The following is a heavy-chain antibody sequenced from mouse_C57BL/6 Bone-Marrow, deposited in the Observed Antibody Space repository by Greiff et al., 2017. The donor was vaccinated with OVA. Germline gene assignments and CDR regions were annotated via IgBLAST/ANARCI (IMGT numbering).Heavy chain of an antibody. CDR2: IHPSDSDT. D-gene: IGHD3-2*02. Sequence: VQLQQPGAELVKPGASVKVSCKASGYTFTSYWMHWVKQRPGQGLEWIGRIHPSDSDTNYNQKFKGKATLTADKSSSTAYMELRSLTSEDSAVYFCARRGRLRHGAMDYWGQGTSVTVSS. CDR3: ARRGRLRHGAMDY. J-gene: IGHJ4*01. V-gene: IGHV1-74*01. CDR1: GYTFTSYW.